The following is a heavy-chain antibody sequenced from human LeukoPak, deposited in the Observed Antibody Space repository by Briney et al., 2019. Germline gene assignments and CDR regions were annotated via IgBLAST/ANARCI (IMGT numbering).Heavy chain of an antibody. D-gene: IGHD3-9*01. CDR1: GFTFSTYW. CDR3: AREWRGFEDY. CDR2: SNSDGSAT. V-gene: IGHV3-74*01. Sequence: GVSLRLSCAASGFTFSTYWMHWVRQAPGKGLVWVARSNSDGSATIYAVSVKGRFVISRDNSKNTLYLQMSSLRVEDTAMYYCAREWRGFEDYWGQGTLVTVSS. J-gene: IGHJ4*02.